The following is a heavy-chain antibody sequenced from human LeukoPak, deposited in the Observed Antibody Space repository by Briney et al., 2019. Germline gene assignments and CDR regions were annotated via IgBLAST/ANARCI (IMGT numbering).Heavy chain of an antibody. CDR2: ISYDGSNK. D-gene: IGHD6-6*01. CDR3: AKASRQGTYYYYYGMDV. J-gene: IGHJ6*02. V-gene: IGHV3-30*18. CDR1: GFTFSSYG. Sequence: PGRSLRLSCAASGFTFSSYGMHWVRQAPGKGLAWVAVISYDGSNKYYADSVKGRFTISRDNSKNTLYLQMNSLRAEDTAVYYCAKASRQGTYYYYYGMDVWGQGTTVTVSS.